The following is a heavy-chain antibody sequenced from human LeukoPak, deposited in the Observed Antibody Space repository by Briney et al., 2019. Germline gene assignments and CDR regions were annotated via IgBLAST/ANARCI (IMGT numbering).Heavy chain of an antibody. V-gene: IGHV4-4*07. CDR3: ERLCPATGTPDYYIMDV. J-gene: IGHJ6*02. CDR2: FYSSGSY. D-gene: IGHD6-13*01. Sequence: SETLSLTCTVPGGSISNYYWSWIRQPAGKGLEWIGRFYSSGSYNYNPSLKSRVTMSVDTSKNQFSLRLSSVTAADTAVYYCERLCPATGTPDYYIMDVWGQGTTVTVSS. CDR1: GGSISNYY.